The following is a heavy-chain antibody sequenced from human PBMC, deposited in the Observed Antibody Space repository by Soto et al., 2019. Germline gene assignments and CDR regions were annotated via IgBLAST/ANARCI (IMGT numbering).Heavy chain of an antibody. CDR1: GYTFTSYG. V-gene: IGHV1-18*04. Sequence: QVQLVQSGAEVKKPGASVKVSCKASGYTFTSYGISWVRQAPGQGLEWMGWIGAYNGNTNYAQKLQGRVTMTTDTSTSTAYMELRSLRSDDTAVYYCARAWPYDILTGYPKFDPWGQGTLVTVSS. CDR2: IGAYNGNT. D-gene: IGHD3-9*01. CDR3: ARAWPYDILTGYPKFDP. J-gene: IGHJ5*02.